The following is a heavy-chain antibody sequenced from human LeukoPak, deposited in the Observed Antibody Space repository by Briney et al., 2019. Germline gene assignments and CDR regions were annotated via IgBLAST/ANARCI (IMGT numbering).Heavy chain of an antibody. V-gene: IGHV1-18*01. CDR2: ISAYNGNT. CDR3: VSGYYDIMTDLHDAFDI. Sequence: ASVKVSCTASGYTFTSYGISWVRQAPGQGLEWMGWISAYNGNTNYAQKLQGRVTMTTDTSTSTGYMELRSLRSDDTAVYYCVSGYYDIMTDLHDAFDIWGQGTMVTVSS. D-gene: IGHD3-9*01. CDR1: GYTFTSYG. J-gene: IGHJ3*02.